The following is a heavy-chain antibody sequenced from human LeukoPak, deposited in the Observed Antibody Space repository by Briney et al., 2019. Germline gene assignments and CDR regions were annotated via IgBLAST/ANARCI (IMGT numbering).Heavy chain of an antibody. Sequence: GASVKVSCKASGYTFTSYGISWVRQAPGQGLEWMGWISAYNGNTNYAQKLQGRVTMTTDTSTSTAYMELRSLRSDDTAVYYCASTVALGYYYGMDAWGQGTTVTVSS. V-gene: IGHV1-18*01. CDR2: ISAYNGNT. D-gene: IGHD4-23*01. CDR3: ASTVALGYYYGMDA. CDR1: GYTFTSYG. J-gene: IGHJ6*02.